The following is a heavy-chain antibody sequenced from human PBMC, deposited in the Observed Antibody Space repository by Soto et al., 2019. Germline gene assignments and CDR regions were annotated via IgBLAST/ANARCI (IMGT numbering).Heavy chain of an antibody. V-gene: IGHV5-10-1*01. CDR2: IDPSDSYT. CDR1: GYSFTSYW. Sequence: GESLKISCQGSGYSFTSYWISWVRQMPGKGLEWMGRIDPSDSYTNYSPSFQGHVTISADKSISTAYLQWSSLKASDTAMYYCARLGVGATPYYYYYGMDVWGQGTTVTVSS. CDR3: ARLGVGATPYYYYYGMDV. J-gene: IGHJ6*02. D-gene: IGHD1-26*01.